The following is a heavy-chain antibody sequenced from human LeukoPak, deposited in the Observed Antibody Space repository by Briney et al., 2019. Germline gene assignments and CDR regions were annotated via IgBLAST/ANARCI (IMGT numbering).Heavy chain of an antibody. Sequence: SETLSLTCAVYGGSFRGYYWSWIRQPPGKGLEWLGEINHSGSTNYNPSLKSRVTISVDTSKNQFSLKLSSVTAADTAVYYCAREMITMIVVVRDAFDIWGQGAMVTVSS. D-gene: IGHD3-22*01. CDR2: INHSGST. CDR3: AREMITMIVVVRDAFDI. J-gene: IGHJ3*02. CDR1: GGSFRGYY. V-gene: IGHV4-34*01.